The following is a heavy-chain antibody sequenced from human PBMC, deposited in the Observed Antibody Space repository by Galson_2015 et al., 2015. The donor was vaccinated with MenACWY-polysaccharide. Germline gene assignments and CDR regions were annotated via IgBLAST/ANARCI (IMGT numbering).Heavy chain of an antibody. J-gene: IGHJ5*02. Sequence: SLRLSCAVSGFTFRNFAMNWVRQAPGKGLEWVSAISGNGGATYYANSVKCRFTISRDHSKNIVYLQLKSLRADDTAVYYCAKESLVVVPEKWFDTWGQGIVVTVSS. CDR1: GFTFRNFA. CDR3: AKESLVVVPEKWFDT. V-gene: IGHV3-23*01. CDR2: ISGNGGAT. D-gene: IGHD2-2*01.